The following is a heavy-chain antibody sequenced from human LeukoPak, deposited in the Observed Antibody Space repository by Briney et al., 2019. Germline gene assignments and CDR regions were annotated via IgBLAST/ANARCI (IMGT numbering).Heavy chain of an antibody. CDR1: GFIFSDYN. CDR3: ARGYDSSGYFDY. D-gene: IGHD3-22*01. Sequence: GGSLRLSCEASGFIFSDYNMNWVRQAPGKGLEWLSFIDSSSSTIYYADSVKGRFAISRDNAKNSLYLQMNSLRAEDTAVYYCARGYDSSGYFDYWGQGTLVTVSS. V-gene: IGHV3-48*04. J-gene: IGHJ4*02. CDR2: IDSSSSTI.